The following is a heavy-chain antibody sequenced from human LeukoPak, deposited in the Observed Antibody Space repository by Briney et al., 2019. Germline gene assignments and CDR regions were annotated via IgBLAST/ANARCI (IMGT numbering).Heavy chain of an antibody. V-gene: IGHV3-23*01. D-gene: IGHD2-2*01. J-gene: IGHJ3*02. CDR2: ISGGGDST. CDR1: GFTFSSYA. Sequence: GGSLRLSCAASGFTFSSYAMSWVRQAPGKGLEWVSAISGGGDSTYYAESVKGRFTISRDNSKNTLLLQMNSLRAEDTALYYCAKRWAVSASTGTFDIWGQGTMVTVSS. CDR3: AKRWAVSASTGTFDI.